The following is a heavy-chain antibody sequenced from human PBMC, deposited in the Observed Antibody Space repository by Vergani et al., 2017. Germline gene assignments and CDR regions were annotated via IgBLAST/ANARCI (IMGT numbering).Heavy chain of an antibody. CDR1: GYTFTGYY. CDR2: INPNSGGT. J-gene: IGHJ3*02. CDR3: AGRRQSTDAFDI. V-gene: IGHV1-2*02. D-gene: IGHD5-24*01. Sequence: QVQLVQSGAEVKKPGASVKVSCKASGYTFTGYYMHWVRQAPGQGLEWMGWINPNSGGTNYAQKFQGRVTMTTDTSTSTAYMELRSLRSDDTAVYYCAGRRQSTDAFDIWGQGTMVTVSS.